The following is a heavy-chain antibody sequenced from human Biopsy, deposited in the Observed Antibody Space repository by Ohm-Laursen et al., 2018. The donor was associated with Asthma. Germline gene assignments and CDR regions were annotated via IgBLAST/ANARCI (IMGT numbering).Heavy chain of an antibody. CDR2: VSHTGST. V-gene: IGHV4-59*11. J-gene: IGHJ5*02. Sequence: GTLSLTCTVSGGSIRSHDWTWIRLPPGKGLEYIGDVSHTGSTNYNPSLKSRVTMSLDTSKNQFSLRLTSVTPADTTVYYCARLADCSGGACYSYGWFDPWGQGTRVTVSS. D-gene: IGHD2-15*01. CDR3: ARLADCSGGACYSYGWFDP. CDR1: GGSIRSHD.